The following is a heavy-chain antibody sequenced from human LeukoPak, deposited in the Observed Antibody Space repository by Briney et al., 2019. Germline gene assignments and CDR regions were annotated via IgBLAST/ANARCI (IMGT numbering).Heavy chain of an antibody. Sequence: SVKVSCKTSGGTFSTSAITWVRQAPGQGLEWMGRIIPVLNITTYAQRFQGRVTITADTSTSTVCMELSSLRSEETAVYYCARDQGLTAPPPYGLDVWGQGTTVIVSS. D-gene: IGHD5-18*01. J-gene: IGHJ6*02. V-gene: IGHV1-69*04. CDR1: GGTFSTSA. CDR2: IIPVLNIT. CDR3: ARDQGLTAPPPYGLDV.